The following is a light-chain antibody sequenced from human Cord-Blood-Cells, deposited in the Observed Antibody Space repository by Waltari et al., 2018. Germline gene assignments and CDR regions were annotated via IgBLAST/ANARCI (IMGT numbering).Light chain of an antibody. V-gene: IGKV3-20*01. CDR2: GAS. Sequence: EIVLTHFPGTLSLPPGERATLTCRASQSVSSSYLAWYQQKPGQAPRLLIYGASSRATGIPDRFSGSGSGTDFTLTISRLEPEDFAVYYCQQYGSARTFGQGTKVEIK. CDR3: QQYGSART. J-gene: IGKJ1*01. CDR1: QSVSSSY.